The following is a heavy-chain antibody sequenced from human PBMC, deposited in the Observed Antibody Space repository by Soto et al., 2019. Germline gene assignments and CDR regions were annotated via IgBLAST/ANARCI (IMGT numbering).Heavy chain of an antibody. Sequence: PGGSLRLSCAASGFPFSSYWMSWVRQAPGKGLQWVANINRDGSERYYVDSLKGRFTISRDNAENTLYLQMNSLRAEDTAVYYCAKGSGSRASYYYGMDVWGQGTTVTVSS. J-gene: IGHJ6*02. CDR2: INRDGSER. CDR1: GFPFSSYW. V-gene: IGHV3-7*03. CDR3: AKGSGSRASYYYGMDV. D-gene: IGHD3-10*01.